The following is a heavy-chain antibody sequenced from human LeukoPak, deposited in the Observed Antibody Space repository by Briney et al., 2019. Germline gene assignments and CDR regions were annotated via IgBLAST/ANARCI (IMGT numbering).Heavy chain of an antibody. Sequence: GGSLRLSCAASGFTFSSYGMHWVRQAPGKGLEWVAVTWYDGRNNYYAASVKGRFTISRDDSKTTVYLLMNSLRAEDTAMYYCAREVAPLYFHYGMDVWGEGTTVTVSS. V-gene: IGHV3-33*01. CDR2: TWYDGRNN. D-gene: IGHD2-21*01. J-gene: IGHJ6*01. CDR3: AREVAPLYFHYGMDV. CDR1: GFTFSSYG.